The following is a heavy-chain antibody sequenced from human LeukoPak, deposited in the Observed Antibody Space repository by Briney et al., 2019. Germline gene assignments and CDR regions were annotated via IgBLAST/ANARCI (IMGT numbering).Heavy chain of an antibody. V-gene: IGHV3-53*01. D-gene: IGHD1-1*01. CDR2: IYSGGST. J-gene: IGHJ4*02. Sequence: GGSLRLSCEASGFTVTSNYMSWVRQAPGRGLEWVSVIYSGGSTNYADSVKGRFTISRDNSKNTLYLQMNSLRAEDTAVYYCASYNPYYWGQGTLVTVSS. CDR3: ASYNPYY. CDR1: GFTVTSNY.